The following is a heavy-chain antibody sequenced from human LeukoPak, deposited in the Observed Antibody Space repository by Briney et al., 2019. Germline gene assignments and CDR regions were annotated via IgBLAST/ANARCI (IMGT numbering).Heavy chain of an antibody. CDR2: ISSSGSTI. Sequence: GSLRLSCAASGFTFSSYEMNWVRQAPGKGLEWVSYISSSGSTIYYADSVKGRFTISRDNAKNSLYLQMNSLRAEDTAVYYCARAITNYGYIFDYWGQGTLVTVSS. CDR3: ARAITNYGYIFDY. V-gene: IGHV3-48*03. D-gene: IGHD5-18*01. CDR1: GFTFSSYE. J-gene: IGHJ4*02.